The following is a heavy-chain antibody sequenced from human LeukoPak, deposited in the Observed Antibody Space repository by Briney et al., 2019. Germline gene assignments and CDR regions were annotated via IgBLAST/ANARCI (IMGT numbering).Heavy chain of an antibody. J-gene: IGHJ5*02. CDR3: ARDMYYYDSSGYYTRRFDP. V-gene: IGHV3-7*01. CDR2: IKQDGSEK. CDR1: GFTFSSYW. D-gene: IGHD3-22*01. Sequence: PGGSLRLSCAASGFTFSSYWMSWVRQAPGKGLEWVANIKQDGSEKYYVDSVKGRFTISRDNAKNSLYLQMNSLRAEDTAVYYCARDMYYYDSSGYYTRRFDPWGQGTLVTVSS.